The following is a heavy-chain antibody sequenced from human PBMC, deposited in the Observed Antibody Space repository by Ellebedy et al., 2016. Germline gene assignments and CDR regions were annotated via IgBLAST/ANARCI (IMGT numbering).Heavy chain of an antibody. CDR2: ISGSGGST. J-gene: IGHJ6*02. CDR3: ARGLAGTSKFMDV. D-gene: IGHD1-7*01. V-gene: IGHV3-23*01. CDR1: GFTFSSYA. Sequence: GESLKISCAASGFTFSSYAMSWVRQAPGKGLEWVSAISGSGGSTYYADSVKGRFTISRDNSKNSLYLQMNSLRAGDTAVYYCARGLAGTSKFMDVWGQGTTVTVSS.